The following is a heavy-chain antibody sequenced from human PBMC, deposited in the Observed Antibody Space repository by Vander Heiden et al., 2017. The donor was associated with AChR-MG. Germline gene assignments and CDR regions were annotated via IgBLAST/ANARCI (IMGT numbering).Heavy chain of an antibody. D-gene: IGHD1-1*01. CDR1: DGSISTYC. CDR3: ARDQIPFTWNYDVFDV. CDR2: VCPDGRT. Sequence: QGQLQESGPGLVIPSETLSLTRTVSDGSISTYCWGWIRQAAGKGLEWIGRVCPDGRTDYSPSLRSRLTVSIETSKNQFSLRLTSMTAADTAVYYCARDQIPFTWNYDVFDVWGQGTMVTVSS. V-gene: IGHV4-4*07. J-gene: IGHJ3*01.